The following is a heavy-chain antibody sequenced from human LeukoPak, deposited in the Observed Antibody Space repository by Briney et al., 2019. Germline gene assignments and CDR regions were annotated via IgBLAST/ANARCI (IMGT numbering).Heavy chain of an antibody. V-gene: IGHV4-34*01. Sequence: SETLSLTCAVYGGSFSGYYWSWIRQPPGKGLEWIGEINHSGSTNYNPSLKSRVTMSVDTSKNQFSLKLSSVTAADTAVYYCARGLLYYDMLTGPLAGGKDFWGQGTTVTVSS. CDR2: INHSGST. CDR1: GGSFSGYY. J-gene: IGHJ6*02. CDR3: ARGLLYYDMLTGPLAGGKDF. D-gene: IGHD3-9*01.